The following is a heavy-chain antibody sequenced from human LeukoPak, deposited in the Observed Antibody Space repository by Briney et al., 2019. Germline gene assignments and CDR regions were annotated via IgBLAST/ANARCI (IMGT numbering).Heavy chain of an antibody. CDR2: IYYSGST. J-gene: IGHJ3*02. V-gene: IGHV4-31*03. CDR1: GGSISSSGYY. Sequence: SQTLSLTCTVSGGSISSSGYYWSWIRQHPGKGLEWIGYIYYSGSTYYNPSLKSRVTISVDTSKNQFSLKLSSVTAADTAVYYCAREGGPTVTSDAFDIWGQGTMVAVSS. CDR3: AREGGPTVTSDAFDI. D-gene: IGHD4-11*01.